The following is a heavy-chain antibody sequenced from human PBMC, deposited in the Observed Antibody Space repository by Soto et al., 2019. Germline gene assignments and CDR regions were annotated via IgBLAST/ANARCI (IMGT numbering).Heavy chain of an antibody. CDR2: IYHSGST. V-gene: IGHV4-38-2*02. J-gene: IGHJ6*02. D-gene: IGHD6-13*01. CDR1: GYSISSGYY. CDR3: ARDYSSSWFPGGYYYYYGMDV. Sequence: SETLSLTCAVSGYSISSGYYWGWIRQPPGKGLEWIGSIYHSGSTYYNPSLKSRVTISVDTSKNQFSLKLSSVTAADTAVYYCARDYSSSWFPGGYYYYYGMDVWGQGTTVPVSS.